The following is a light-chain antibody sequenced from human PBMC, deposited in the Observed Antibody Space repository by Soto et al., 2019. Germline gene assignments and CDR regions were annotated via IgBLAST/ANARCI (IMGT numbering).Light chain of an antibody. CDR2: WTS. Sequence: DIVLTQSPDSLPVSLGERATINCKSSRSVLSSSNNKNYIAWYQQKSGQPPKLLIYWTSTRESGVPDRFRGSGSGTDFTLTISSLQAEDVAVYSCQQYYTSPTFGQGTRLEIK. CDR1: RSVLSSSNNKNY. J-gene: IGKJ5*01. CDR3: QQYYTSPT. V-gene: IGKV4-1*01.